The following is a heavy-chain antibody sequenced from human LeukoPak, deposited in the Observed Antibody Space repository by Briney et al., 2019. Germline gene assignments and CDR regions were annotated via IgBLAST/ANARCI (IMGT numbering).Heavy chain of an antibody. Sequence: PGGSLRLSCAASGFTFSSYAMSWVRQAPGKGLEWVSAISGSGGSTYYADSVKGRFTVSRDNSKNTLYLQMNSLRAEDTAVYYCAKDFRYIPAPDFDYWGQGTLVTVSS. CDR2: ISGSGGST. J-gene: IGHJ4*02. D-gene: IGHD2-21*01. V-gene: IGHV3-23*01. CDR1: GFTFSSYA. CDR3: AKDFRYIPAPDFDY.